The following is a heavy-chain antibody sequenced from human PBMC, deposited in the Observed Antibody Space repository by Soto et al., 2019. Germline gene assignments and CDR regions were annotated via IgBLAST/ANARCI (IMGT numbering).Heavy chain of an antibody. V-gene: IGHV4-61*01. CDR3: AEGTSWYDS. Sequence: SPTTSHSSTVAGAKSISGSGYWSWIRQPPGKGLEWIGYIYYSGSTNYNPSLKSRVTISVDTSKNQFSLKLSSVTATDTAVYYCAEGTSWYDSWGQGTLVTVS. CDR1: GAKSISGSGY. CDR2: IYYSGST. J-gene: IGHJ5*01. D-gene: IGHD2-2*01.